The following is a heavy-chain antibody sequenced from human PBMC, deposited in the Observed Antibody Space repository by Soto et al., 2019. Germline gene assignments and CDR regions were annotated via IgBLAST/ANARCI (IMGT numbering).Heavy chain of an antibody. CDR3: ARDRRRSCTNGVCYLFDY. J-gene: IGHJ4*02. CDR2: IWYDGSNK. V-gene: IGHV3-33*01. D-gene: IGHD2-8*01. CDR1: GFTFSSYG. Sequence: QVQLVESGGGVVQPGRSLRLSCAASGFTFSSYGMHWVRQAPGKGLEWVAVIWYDGSNKYYADSVKGRFTISRDNSKNTLYLQMNSLRAEDTAVYYGARDRRRSCTNGVCYLFDYWGQGTLVTVSS.